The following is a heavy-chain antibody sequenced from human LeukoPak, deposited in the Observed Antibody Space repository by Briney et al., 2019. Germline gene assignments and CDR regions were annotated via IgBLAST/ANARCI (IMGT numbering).Heavy chain of an antibody. V-gene: IGHV3-48*03. CDR2: ISSSGSTV. CDR3: AELGITMIGGV. J-gene: IGHJ6*04. D-gene: IGHD3-10*02. CDR1: GFTFSSYE. Sequence: GSLRLTCAASGFTFSSYEMNWVRQAPGKGLEWVSYISSSGSTVYYADSVKGRFTISRDNAKNSLYLQMNSLRAEDTAVYYCAELGITMIGGVWGKGTTVTISS.